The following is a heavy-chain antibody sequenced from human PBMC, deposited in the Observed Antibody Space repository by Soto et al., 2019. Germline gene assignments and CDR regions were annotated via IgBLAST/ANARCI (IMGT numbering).Heavy chain of an antibody. Sequence: QVQLQESGPGLVKPSETLSLTCAVSGYSISSGYYWGWIRQPPGKGLEWIGSIYHSGSTYYNPSLKSPVTISVDTAKNQFSLKLRSVTAADTAVYYCARDPLAGTTRWFDPWGQGTLVTVSS. V-gene: IGHV4-38-2*02. CDR1: GYSISSGYY. CDR2: IYHSGST. CDR3: ARDPLAGTTRWFDP. J-gene: IGHJ5*02. D-gene: IGHD1-7*01.